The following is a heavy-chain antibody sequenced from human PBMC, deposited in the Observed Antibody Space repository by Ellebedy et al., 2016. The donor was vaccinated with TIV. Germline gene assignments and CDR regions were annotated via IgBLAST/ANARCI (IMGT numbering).Heavy chain of an antibody. CDR2: ISSSSSTI. V-gene: IGHV3-48*02. CDR1: GFTFSSYS. CDR3: ARDTTMIVVVIQADYYYGMDV. J-gene: IGHJ6*02. Sequence: GESLKISCAASGFTFSSYSMNWVRQAPGKGLEWVSYISSSSSTIYYADSVKGRFTISRDNAKNSLYLQMNSLRDEDTAVYYCARDTTMIVVVIQADYYYGMDVWGQGTTVTVSS. D-gene: IGHD3-22*01.